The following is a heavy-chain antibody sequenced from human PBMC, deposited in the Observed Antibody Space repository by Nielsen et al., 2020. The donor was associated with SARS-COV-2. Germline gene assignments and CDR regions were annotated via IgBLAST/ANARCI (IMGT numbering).Heavy chain of an antibody. CDR2: IYKSGTT. V-gene: IGHV4-30-4*01. Sequence: WIRQPPGKGLEWIGYIYKSGTTYYNPSLKSRVTISVDTSKNQFSLKLSSVTAADTAVYYCARYVKGGSYDFWSGYWAGHVDYWGQGTLVTVSS. J-gene: IGHJ4*02. D-gene: IGHD3-3*01. CDR3: ARYVKGGSYDFWSGYWAGHVDY.